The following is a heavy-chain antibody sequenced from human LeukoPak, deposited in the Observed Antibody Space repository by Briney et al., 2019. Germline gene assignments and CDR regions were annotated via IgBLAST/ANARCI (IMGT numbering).Heavy chain of an antibody. V-gene: IGHV1-69*06. CDR2: IIPIFGTT. Sequence: SVKVSCKASGGTFSSYAISWVRQAPGQGLEWMGGIIPIFGTTNYAQKFQGRVTITADKSTSTAYMELSSLRSEDTAVYYCASLRDGDYGAIYGMDVWGKETTVTVSS. D-gene: IGHD4-17*01. J-gene: IGHJ6*04. CDR3: ASLRDGDYGAIYGMDV. CDR1: GGTFSSYA.